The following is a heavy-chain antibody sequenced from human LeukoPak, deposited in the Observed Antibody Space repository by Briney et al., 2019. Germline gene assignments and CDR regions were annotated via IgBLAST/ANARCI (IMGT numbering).Heavy chain of an antibody. CDR1: GFTFSSYA. J-gene: IGHJ4*02. V-gene: IGHV3-30-3*01. D-gene: IGHD3-10*01. CDR2: ISYDGSNK. Sequence: QPGRSLRLSCAASGFTFSSYAMHWVRQAPGKGLEWVAVISYDGSNKYYADSVKGRFTISRDNSKNTLYLQMNSLRAEDTAVYYCARDMGSGTYYFGHFDRWGQGTLVTVSS. CDR3: ARDMGSGTYYFGHFDR.